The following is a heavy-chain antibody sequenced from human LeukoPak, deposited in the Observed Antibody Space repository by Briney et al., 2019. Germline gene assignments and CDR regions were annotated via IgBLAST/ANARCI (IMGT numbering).Heavy chain of an antibody. Sequence: SETPSLTCAVYGGSFSGYYWSWIRQPPGKGLEWIGEINHSGSTNYNPSLKSRVTISVDTSKNQFSLKLSSVTAADTAVFYCARGRQWLGRPFDYWGQGTLVTVSS. CDR3: ARGRQWLGRPFDY. CDR2: INHSGST. J-gene: IGHJ4*02. CDR1: GGSFSGYY. D-gene: IGHD6-19*01. V-gene: IGHV4-34*01.